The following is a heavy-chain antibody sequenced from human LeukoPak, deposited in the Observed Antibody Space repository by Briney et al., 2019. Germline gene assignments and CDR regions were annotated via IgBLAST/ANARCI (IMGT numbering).Heavy chain of an antibody. Sequence: GGSLILSCAAPGFMFHDYAIHWVRQAPGKGLEWVSLISGDGGSTFYADSVKGRFTISRDNSKNSLYLQMNSLRSDDTALYYCARESESSGWYDYWGQGTLVTVSS. CDR2: ISGDGGST. V-gene: IGHV3-43*02. J-gene: IGHJ4*02. CDR1: GFMFHDYA. D-gene: IGHD6-19*01. CDR3: ARESESSGWYDY.